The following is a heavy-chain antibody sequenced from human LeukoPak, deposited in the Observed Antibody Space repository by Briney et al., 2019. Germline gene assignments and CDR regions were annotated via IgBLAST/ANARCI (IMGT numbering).Heavy chain of an antibody. V-gene: IGHV3-33*06. Sequence: GRSLRLSCAASGFTFSSYAMHWVRQAPGRGLEWVAVIWSDGSNKFYADSVKGRFTISRDNSQNTVDLHMNILRAEDTAVYYCAKDAQRGFDYSNSLEYWGQGTLVTVSS. D-gene: IGHD4-11*01. CDR2: IWSDGSNK. CDR1: GFTFSSYA. CDR3: AKDAQRGFDYSNSLEY. J-gene: IGHJ4*02.